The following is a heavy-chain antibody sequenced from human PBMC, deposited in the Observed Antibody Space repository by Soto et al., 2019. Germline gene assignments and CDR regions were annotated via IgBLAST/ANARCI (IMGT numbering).Heavy chain of an antibody. CDR3: ARAGLNYYDSSGYPGYYFDY. J-gene: IGHJ4*02. V-gene: IGHV4-30-2*01. CDR2: IYHSGST. D-gene: IGHD3-22*01. Sequence: SETLSLTCALPGGSISSGRYSWSWIRQPPGKGLEWIGYIYHSGSTYYNPSLKSRVTISVDRSKNQFSLKLSSVTAADTAVYYCARAGLNYYDSSGYPGYYFDYWGQGTLVTVSS. CDR1: GGSISSGRYS.